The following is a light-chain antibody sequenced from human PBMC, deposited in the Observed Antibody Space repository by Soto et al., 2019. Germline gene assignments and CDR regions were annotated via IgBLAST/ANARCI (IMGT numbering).Light chain of an antibody. CDR3: SSYTSSTSYV. CDR1: SSDVGGYDY. V-gene: IGLV2-14*01. J-gene: IGLJ1*01. Sequence: QSVLTQPASVSGSPGQPITISCTGTSSDVGGYDYVSWYQQHPGKAPKLMIYDVTNRPAGVSNRFSGSKSGNTASLTISGLQTEDEATYYCSSYTSSTSYVFGTGTKVTVL. CDR2: DVT.